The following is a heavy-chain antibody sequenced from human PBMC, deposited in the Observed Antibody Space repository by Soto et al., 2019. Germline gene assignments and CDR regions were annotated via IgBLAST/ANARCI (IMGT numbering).Heavy chain of an antibody. CDR3: ASDPSRRSYYGMDV. Sequence: EVQLLESGGGLVQPGGSLRLSCAASGFTFSSYAMSWVRQAPGKGLEWVSAISGSGGSTYYADSVKGRFTISRDKSKNTLYLQMNSLRAEDTAVYYCASDPSRRSYYGMDVWGQGTTVTVSS. V-gene: IGHV3-23*01. CDR2: ISGSGGST. CDR1: GFTFSSYA. J-gene: IGHJ6*02.